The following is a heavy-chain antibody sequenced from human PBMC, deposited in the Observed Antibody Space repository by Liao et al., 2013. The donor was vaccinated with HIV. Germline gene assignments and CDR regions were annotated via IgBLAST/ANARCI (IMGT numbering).Heavy chain of an antibody. J-gene: IGHJ4*02. V-gene: IGHV4-4*07. CDR2: IYTSGST. Sequence: QVQLQESGSGLVKPSETLSLTCTVSGGSISSYYWSWIRQPAGKGLEWIGRIYTSGSTNYNPSLKSRVTMSVDTSKNQFSLKLSSVTAADTAVYYCARAGYFDWSARYYFDHWGQGSLVTVSS. CDR1: GGSISSYY. D-gene: IGHD3-9*01. CDR3: ARAGYFDWSARYYFDH.